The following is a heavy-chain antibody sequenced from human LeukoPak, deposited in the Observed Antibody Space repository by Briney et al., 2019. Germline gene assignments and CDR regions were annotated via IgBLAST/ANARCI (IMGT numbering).Heavy chain of an antibody. V-gene: IGHV6-1*01. CDR1: GDSVSSISVA. CDR2: TYYRSKWYY. CDR3: SLARSEYHYGMDV. J-gene: IGHJ6*02. Sequence: SQTLSLTCAISGDSVSSISVAWNWIRQSPSRGLEWLGRTYYRSKWYYEYAVSVKSRVNISPDTSKNQFSLQLTSVTPEDTAVYYCSLARSEYHYGMDVWGQGTTVTVSS.